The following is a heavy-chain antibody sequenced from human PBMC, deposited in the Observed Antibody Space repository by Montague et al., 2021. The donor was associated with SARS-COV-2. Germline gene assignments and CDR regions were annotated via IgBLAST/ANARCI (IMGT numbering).Heavy chain of an antibody. Sequence: SETLSLTCTVSGGSISSSSYYWGWLRQPQGKGLEWIGCINYSGSTYYSLSLKSRVTISVDTSQNQFSLKLSSVTAAATAVYYCAGHPLGYCSSTSCYVGWGQGTLVTVSS. V-gene: IGHV4-39*01. CDR1: GGSISSSSYY. CDR2: INYSGST. CDR3: AGHPLGYCSSTSCYVG. D-gene: IGHD2-2*01. J-gene: IGHJ4*02.